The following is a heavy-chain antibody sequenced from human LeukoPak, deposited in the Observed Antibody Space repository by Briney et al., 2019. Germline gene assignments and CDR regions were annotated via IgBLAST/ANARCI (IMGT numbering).Heavy chain of an antibody. D-gene: IGHD1-26*01. J-gene: IGHJ4*02. V-gene: IGHV3-15*01. CDR2: IKAKAHGGTI. CDR3: TTDGVGVEGATYDN. CDR1: GFTFSTYA. Sequence: GGSLRLSCATSGFTFSTYAMNWVRQAPGKGLEWVGRIKAKAHGGTIEYAAPVKGRFTISRDDSKNTLYLQMNSLKTEDTAVYYCTTDGVGVEGATYDNWGQGTLVSVSS.